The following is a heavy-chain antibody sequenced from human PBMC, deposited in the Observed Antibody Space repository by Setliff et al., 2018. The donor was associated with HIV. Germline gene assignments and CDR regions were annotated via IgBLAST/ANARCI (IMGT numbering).Heavy chain of an antibody. CDR3: ASRVYYYDSNNFLREEGFDP. J-gene: IGHJ5*02. Sequence: SETLSLTCAVSGGSISSSSYYWGWIRQPPGKGLEWIGSIYYSGSTNYNPSLKSRVTISVDTSKNQFYLKLSSVTAADTAVYYCASRVYYYDSNNFLREEGFDPWGQGTLVTVSS. CDR2: IYYSGST. V-gene: IGHV4-39*01. CDR1: GGSISSSSYY. D-gene: IGHD3-22*01.